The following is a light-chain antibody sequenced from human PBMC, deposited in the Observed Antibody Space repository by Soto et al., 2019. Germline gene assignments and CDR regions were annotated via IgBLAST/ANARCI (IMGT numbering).Light chain of an antibody. CDR2: DVS. Sequence: QSVLTQPASVSGSPGQTITISCTGTTSDIGGYDYVSWYQQHPGKAPKLFIYDVSNRPSGVSIRFSGSKSGNTASLTISGLQAEDEADYYCSSYTDFSTVVFGGGTKLTVL. CDR3: SSYTDFSTVV. CDR1: TSDIGGYDY. J-gene: IGLJ2*01. V-gene: IGLV2-14*03.